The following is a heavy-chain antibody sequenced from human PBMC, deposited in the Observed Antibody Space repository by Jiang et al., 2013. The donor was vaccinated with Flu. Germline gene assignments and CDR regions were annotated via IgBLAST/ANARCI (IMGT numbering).Heavy chain of an antibody. D-gene: IGHD6-19*01. CDR1: GGSISSSSYY. V-gene: IGHV4-39*01. J-gene: IGHJ4*02. CDR3: ARYGSGRQWLVHRYFDY. Sequence: SGPGLVKPSETLSLTCTVSGGSISSSSYYWGWIRQPPGKGLEWIGSIYYSGSTYYNPSLKSRVTISVDTSKNQFSLKLSSVTAADTAVYYCARYGSGRQWLVHRYFDYWGQGTLVTVSS. CDR2: IYYSGST.